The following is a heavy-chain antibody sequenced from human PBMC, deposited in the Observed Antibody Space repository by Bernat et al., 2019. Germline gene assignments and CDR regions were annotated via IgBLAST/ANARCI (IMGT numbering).Heavy chain of an antibody. CDR1: GFTFSSYA. J-gene: IGHJ4*02. V-gene: IGHV3-23*04. CDR2: ITGSGGST. CDR3: AKNGGSGWRYYFDY. D-gene: IGHD4-23*01. Sequence: EVQLVESGGSLVQPGGSLRLSCAASGFTFSSYAMSWVRQAPGKGLEWVSVITGSGGSTYYADSVKGRFTISRDKSKNTLYLQMNSLRAEDTAVYYCAKNGGSGWRYYFDYWGQGTLVTVSS.